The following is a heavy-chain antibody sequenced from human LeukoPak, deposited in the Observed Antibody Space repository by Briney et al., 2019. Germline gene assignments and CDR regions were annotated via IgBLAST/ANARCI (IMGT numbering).Heavy chain of an antibody. V-gene: IGHV4-34*01. CDR3: ARGQEQWELLQRAVHFDY. D-gene: IGHD1-26*01. J-gene: IGHJ4*02. CDR1: GGSFSGYY. Sequence: ASETLSLTCAVYGGSFSGYYWNWIRQPPGKGLEWIGEINHSGSINYNPSLKSRLTLSVDTSKNQFSLRLTSVTAADTAVYYCARGQEQWELLQRAVHFDYWGQGTLVTVSS. CDR2: INHSGSI.